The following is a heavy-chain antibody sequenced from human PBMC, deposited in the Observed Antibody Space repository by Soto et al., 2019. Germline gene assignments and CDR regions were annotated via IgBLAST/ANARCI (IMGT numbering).Heavy chain of an antibody. CDR2: IYYDGSNK. J-gene: IGHJ4*02. V-gene: IGHV3-33*01. CDR1: GFTFGTYY. D-gene: IGHD2-8*01. Sequence: QVQLVESGGGLVQPGRSLRLSCAASGFTFGTYYMHWVRQAPGKGLEWVAVIYYDGSNKYDAAFVKRRFTITGDNSKNTLYLQINMLRAEDRAVYYCARAFCSNGVCYYYSDYWGQGTLVTVSS. CDR3: ARAFCSNGVCYYYSDY.